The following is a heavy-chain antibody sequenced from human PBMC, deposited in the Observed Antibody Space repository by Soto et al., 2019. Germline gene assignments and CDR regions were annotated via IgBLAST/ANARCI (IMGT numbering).Heavy chain of an antibody. CDR3: ARGTYFDY. V-gene: IGHV1-18*01. CDR2: ISACSGNT. J-gene: IGHJ4*02. CDR1: GFTFTSSG. Sequence: ASVKVSCKASGFTFTSSGMQWVRQAPGQGLEWMGWISACSGNTDYPQKLQGRVTLTTDTSTSTAYMELRSLRSDDTAVYYCARGTYFDYWGQGTLVTVSS.